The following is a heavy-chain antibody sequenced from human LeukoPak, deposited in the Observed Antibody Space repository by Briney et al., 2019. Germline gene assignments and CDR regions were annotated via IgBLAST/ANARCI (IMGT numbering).Heavy chain of an antibody. CDR3: ARDYGSGSYRYDY. CDR1: GYSFTNNG. J-gene: IGHJ4*02. D-gene: IGHD3-10*01. Sequence: ASVKVSCKASGYSFTNNGISWVRQAPGQGGERMGWISGYSGNTNYAQKFQDRVIMTTDTSTDTAYMELRSLRFDDTAVYYCARDYGSGSYRYDYWGQGTLVTVSS. CDR2: ISGYSGNT. V-gene: IGHV1-18*04.